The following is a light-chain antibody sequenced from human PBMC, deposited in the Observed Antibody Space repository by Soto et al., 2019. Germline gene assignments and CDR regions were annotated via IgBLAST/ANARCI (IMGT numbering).Light chain of an antibody. Sequence: EIVLTQSPGTLSLSPGDRATLSCSASQTVSSNFLAWYQQRPAQAPRLLIHGASTRATGITDRFSGSVSGTDFTLSISSLEAEDFAVYYCQQRGNWPPWTFGQGTKVDIK. V-gene: IGKV3D-20*02. CDR3: QQRGNWPPWT. CDR2: GAS. J-gene: IGKJ1*01. CDR1: QTVSSNF.